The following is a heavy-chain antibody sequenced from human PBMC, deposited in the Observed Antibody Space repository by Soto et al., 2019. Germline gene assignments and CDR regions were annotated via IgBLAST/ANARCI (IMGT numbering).Heavy chain of an antibody. D-gene: IGHD3-22*01. CDR2: ISAYNGNT. CDR1: GYTFTSYG. Sequence: ASVKVSCKASGYTFTSYGISWVRQAPGQGLEWMGWISAYNGNTNYAQKLQGRVTMTTDTSTSTAYMELRSLRSDDTAVYYCARDLNRYYYDSSGQRWFDPWGQGTLVTVSS. J-gene: IGHJ5*02. V-gene: IGHV1-18*04. CDR3: ARDLNRYYYDSSGQRWFDP.